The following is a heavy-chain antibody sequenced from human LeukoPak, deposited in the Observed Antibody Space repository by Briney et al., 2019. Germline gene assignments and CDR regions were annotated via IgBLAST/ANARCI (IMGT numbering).Heavy chain of an antibody. J-gene: IGHJ4*02. V-gene: IGHV3-48*03. CDR1: GFTLSSYE. CDR3: ARVGGH. CDR2: ISSGGSTI. Sequence: GGTLRLSCATSGFTLSSYEMNWVRQAPAKGLEWVSYISSGGSTIYYADSVKGRFTISRDNSKNTLYLQMNSLRVEDTAVYYCARVGGHWGQGTLVTVSS. D-gene: IGHD3-10*01.